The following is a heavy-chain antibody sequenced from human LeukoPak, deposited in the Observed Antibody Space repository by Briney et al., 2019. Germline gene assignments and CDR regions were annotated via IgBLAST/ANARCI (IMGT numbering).Heavy chain of an antibody. CDR3: AKEDIAGNGFPFDS. CDR1: GFTFNIYE. Sequence: GGSLILSCAASGFTFNIYEMNWVRQAPGKGPEWISYISSSGRSIYYADSVKGRFTISRDNAKNSVYLPMNSLRVEDTAIYYCAKEDIAGNGFPFDSWGQGTMVTVSS. J-gene: IGHJ4*02. CDR2: ISSSGRSI. V-gene: IGHV3-48*03. D-gene: IGHD5-12*01.